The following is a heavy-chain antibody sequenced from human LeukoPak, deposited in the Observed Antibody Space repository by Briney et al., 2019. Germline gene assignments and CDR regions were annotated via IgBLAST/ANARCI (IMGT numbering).Heavy chain of an antibody. CDR2: MHYSGST. CDR3: CGSGWFAGPFGY. D-gene: IGHD6-19*01. V-gene: IGHV4-39*07. J-gene: IGHJ4*02. Sequence: SEPLSLTCSVSGGSITKNGYYWGWIRQSPETGLEWIGSMHYSGSTYYNPSLNSRVIISVDTSKNQFSLKLTSVTAADTAVYYCCGSGWFAGPFGYWGQGALVTVSS. CDR1: GGSITKNGYY.